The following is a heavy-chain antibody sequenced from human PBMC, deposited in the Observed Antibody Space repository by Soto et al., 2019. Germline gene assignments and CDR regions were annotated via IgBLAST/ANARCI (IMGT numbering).Heavy chain of an antibody. J-gene: IGHJ3*01. CDR2: IYSGGST. CDR3: ARVMKMVTHTTPPL. CDR1: GFTVSSNY. V-gene: IGHV3-53*01. Sequence: GGSLRLSCAASGFTVSSNYMSWVRQAPGKGLEWVSVIYSGGSTYYSDSVKGRFTISRDNSKNTLYLQMNSLRAEDTAVYYCARVMKMVTHTTPPLWGQGTMVTVSS. D-gene: IGHD2-8*01.